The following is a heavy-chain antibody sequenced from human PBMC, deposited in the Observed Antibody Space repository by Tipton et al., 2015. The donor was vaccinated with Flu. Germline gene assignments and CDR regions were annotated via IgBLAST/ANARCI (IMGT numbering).Heavy chain of an antibody. V-gene: IGHV3-21*01. CDR1: GFTFRTYT. CDR2: ISGGSNNI. CDR3: ARDLVPAAPFDY. J-gene: IGHJ4*02. D-gene: IGHD2-2*01. Sequence: GSLRLSCAASGFTFRTYTMNWVRQAPGKGLEWVSSISGGSNNIYYADSVRGRFTISRDNADNSLFLHMNSLRADDTAVYHCARDLVPAAPFDYWGRGTLVTVSS.